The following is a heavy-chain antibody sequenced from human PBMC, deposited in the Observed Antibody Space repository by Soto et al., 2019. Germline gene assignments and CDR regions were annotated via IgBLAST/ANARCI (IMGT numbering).Heavy chain of an antibody. D-gene: IGHD1-7*01. CDR2: TRNKANSYTA. Sequence: GGSLRLPCAASGFTFSDHYMDWVRQAPGKGLEWVGRTRNKANSYTAEYAASVKGGFTIPRDVSKNSPYLQMNSLKTEETAVYYCASSITGTSYYYMDVWGKGTTVTVSS. CDR3: ASSITGTSYYYMDV. J-gene: IGHJ6*03. CDR1: GFTFSDHY. V-gene: IGHV3-72*01.